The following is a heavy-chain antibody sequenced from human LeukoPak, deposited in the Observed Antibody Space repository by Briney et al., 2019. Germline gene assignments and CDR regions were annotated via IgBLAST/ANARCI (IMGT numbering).Heavy chain of an antibody. CDR2: IDPNYGFA. CDR1: GYTFATYY. J-gene: IGHJ6*02. Sequence: ASVKVSCKASGYTFATYYLNWVRQAPGRGLEWMGKIDPNYGFAYYAQKFQGRVTMTRDTSTSTVHMEVNSLTSDDTAVYYCARVLAYCTDSSCPGMDVWGQGTTVTVSS. V-gene: IGHV1-46*01. CDR3: ARVLAYCTDSSCPGMDV. D-gene: IGHD2-8*02.